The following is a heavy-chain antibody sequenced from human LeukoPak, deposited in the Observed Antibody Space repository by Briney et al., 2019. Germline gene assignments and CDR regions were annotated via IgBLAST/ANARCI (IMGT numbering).Heavy chain of an antibody. Sequence: ASVKVSCKASGYTFTDYYMHWVRQAPGQGLEWMGWINPNSGGTNYAQKFQGRVTMTRDTSISTAYMELSRLRSDDTAVYYCASPSSGWYSFDYWGQGTLVTVSS. CDR2: INPNSGGT. J-gene: IGHJ4*02. CDR1: GYTFTDYY. V-gene: IGHV1-2*02. D-gene: IGHD6-19*01. CDR3: ASPSSGWYSFDY.